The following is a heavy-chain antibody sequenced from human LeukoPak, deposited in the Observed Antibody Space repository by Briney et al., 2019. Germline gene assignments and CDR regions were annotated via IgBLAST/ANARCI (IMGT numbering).Heavy chain of an antibody. Sequence: SETLSLICTVSGDSISSYYWSWIRQPPGKGLEWIGYIYHSGSTNYNPSLKSRVTISADTSKGQFSLKLASVTAADTAVYYCATGYSSTWYYFDYWGQGTLVTVSS. D-gene: IGHD6-13*01. CDR3: ATGYSSTWYYFDY. V-gene: IGHV4-59*01. CDR1: GDSISSYY. J-gene: IGHJ4*02. CDR2: IYHSGST.